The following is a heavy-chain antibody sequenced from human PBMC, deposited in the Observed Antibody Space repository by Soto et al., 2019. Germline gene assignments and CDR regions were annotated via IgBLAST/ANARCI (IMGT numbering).Heavy chain of an antibody. CDR1: GFTFSDYY. J-gene: IGHJ4*02. CDR3: PRSLPYGNYYFDF. Sequence: VQLVGSGGGLVKPGGSLRLSCAASGFTFSDYYMTWIRQAPGKGLEWLSSISSSGSTISYADSVKGRFIISRDNAKNSLYLELNSLRAEDTAVYYCPRSLPYGNYYFDFWGQGTLVTVSS. D-gene: IGHD3-10*01. V-gene: IGHV3-11*01. CDR2: ISSSGSTI.